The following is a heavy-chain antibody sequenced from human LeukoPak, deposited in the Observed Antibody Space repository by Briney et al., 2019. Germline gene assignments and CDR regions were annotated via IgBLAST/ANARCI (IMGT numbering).Heavy chain of an antibody. CDR2: INHSGST. D-gene: IGHD6-19*01. Sequence: SETLSLTCAVYGGSFSGYYWSWIRQPPGKGLEWIGEINHSGSTNYNPSLKSRVTISVDTSKNQFSLKLSSVTAADTAVYYCARGLTVAGTGLFFDFWAQGTLVTVSS. J-gene: IGHJ4*02. CDR3: ARGLTVAGTGLFFDF. CDR1: GGSFSGYY. V-gene: IGHV4-34*01.